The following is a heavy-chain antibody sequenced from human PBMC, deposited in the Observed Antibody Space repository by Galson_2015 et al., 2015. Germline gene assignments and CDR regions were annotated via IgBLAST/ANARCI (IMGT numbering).Heavy chain of an antibody. D-gene: IGHD2-2*01. V-gene: IGHV1-18*01. CDR1: GYTFTSYG. J-gene: IGHJ5*02. CDR3: ARACSSTSCYPGANDYWGQGTLDNWFDP. CDR2: ISAYNGNT. Sequence: SVKVSCKASGYTFTSYGISWVRQAPGQGLEWMGWISAYNGNTNYAQKLQGRVTMTTDTSTSTAYMELRSLRSDDTAVYYCARACSSTSCYPGANDYWGQGTLDNWFDPWGQGTLVTVSS.